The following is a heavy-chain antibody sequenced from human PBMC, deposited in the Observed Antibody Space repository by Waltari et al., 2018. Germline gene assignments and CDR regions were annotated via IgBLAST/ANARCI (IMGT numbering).Heavy chain of an antibody. CDR1: GFSLGTYG. CDR3: AKDAFGNTYLDH. Sequence: QVQLVESGGGVVQPGMSLRLSCAASGFSLGTYGMHWVRQAPGKGLGWLALIFFGGGDSFYADSVRGRFTISRDNSKNTLYLDINSLRLDDTAIYYCAKDAFGNTYLDHWGQGTLVTVSS. J-gene: IGHJ4*02. V-gene: IGHV3-30*19. D-gene: IGHD3-10*01. CDR2: IFFGGGDS.